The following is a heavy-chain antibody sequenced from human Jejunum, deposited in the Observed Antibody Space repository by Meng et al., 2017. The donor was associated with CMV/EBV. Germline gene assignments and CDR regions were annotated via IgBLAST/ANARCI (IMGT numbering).Heavy chain of an antibody. CDR3: ARENWSGYYSYSLGGMDV. V-gene: IGHV3-30*04. CDR2: ISYDGTNN. Sequence: WIRQPPGKGLEWVAVISYDGTNNYYADSVKGRFTLSRDNSKSTLYLQMNSLRAEDTARYYCARENWSGYYSYSLGGMDVWGQGTTVTVSS. J-gene: IGHJ6*02. D-gene: IGHD3-3*01.